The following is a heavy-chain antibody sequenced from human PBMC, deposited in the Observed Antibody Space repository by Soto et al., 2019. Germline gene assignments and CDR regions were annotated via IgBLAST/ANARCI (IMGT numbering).Heavy chain of an antibody. CDR1: GYTFTSYG. Sequence: ASVKVSCKASGYTFTSYGISWVRQAPGQGLEWMGWISAYNGNTNYAQKLQGRVTMTTDTSTSTAYMELRSLRSDDTAVYYCARGLRFLEWLPVTPYYDYGMDVRGQETTVTVS. J-gene: IGHJ6*02. V-gene: IGHV1-18*01. CDR3: ARGLRFLEWLPVTPYYDYGMDV. CDR2: ISAYNGNT. D-gene: IGHD3-3*01.